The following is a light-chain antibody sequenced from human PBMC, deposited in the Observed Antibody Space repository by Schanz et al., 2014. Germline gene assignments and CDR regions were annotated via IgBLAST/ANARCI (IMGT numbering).Light chain of an antibody. CDR2: GTS. CDR3: QQYGSSPPDT. V-gene: IGKV3-20*01. CDR1: QSVNGRF. Sequence: EIVLTQSPGTLSLSPGERATLSCRASQSVNGRFLAWYQQKPGQAPRLLFYGTSNRASGIPDRFSGSGSGTDFTLTISRLEPEDFAVYYCQQYGSSPPDTFGQGTKLEIK. J-gene: IGKJ2*01.